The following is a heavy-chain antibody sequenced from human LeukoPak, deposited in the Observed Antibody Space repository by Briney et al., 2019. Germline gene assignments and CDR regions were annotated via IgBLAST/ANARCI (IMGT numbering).Heavy chain of an antibody. CDR3: ARQQLSWRGDYYYQYYMDV. CDR1: GYTFTGYY. CDR2: INPNSGGT. Sequence: GASVKVSCKTSGYTFTGYYMHWVRQAPGQGLEWMGWINPNSGGTNYAQKFQGRVTMTRDTSISTAYMELSRLRSDDTAVYYCARQQLSWRGDYYYQYYMDVWGKGTTVTVSS. V-gene: IGHV1-2*02. J-gene: IGHJ6*03. D-gene: IGHD6-13*01.